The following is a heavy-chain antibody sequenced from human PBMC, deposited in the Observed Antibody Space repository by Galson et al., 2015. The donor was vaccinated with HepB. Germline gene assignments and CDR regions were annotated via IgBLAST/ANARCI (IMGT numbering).Heavy chain of an antibody. Sequence: PALVKPTQTLTLTCTFSGFSLTTSGMCVSWIRQPPGKALEWLARIDWDDDKYYSTSLKTRLTISKDTSKNQVVLTMTNMDPADTATYYCARIRSYYDVLTASSYYYYGMDVWGQGTTVTVSS. D-gene: IGHD3-9*01. V-gene: IGHV2-70*11. CDR1: GFSLTTSGMC. CDR2: IDWDDDK. J-gene: IGHJ6*02. CDR3: ARIRSYYDVLTASSYYYYGMDV.